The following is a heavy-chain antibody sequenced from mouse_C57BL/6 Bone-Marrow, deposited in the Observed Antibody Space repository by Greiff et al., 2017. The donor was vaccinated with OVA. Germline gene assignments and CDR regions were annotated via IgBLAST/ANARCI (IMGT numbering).Heavy chain of an antibody. CDR2: IDPSDSYT. CDR1: GYTFTSYW. V-gene: IGHV1-50*01. CDR3: ARSGLSIRPMDY. Sequence: VQLQQPGAELVKPGASVKLSCKASGYTFTSYWMQWVKQRPGQGLEWIGEIDPSDSYTNYNQKFKGKATLTVDTSTSTAYMQLSSLTSEDSAVYYCARSGLSIRPMDYWGQGTSVTVSS. D-gene: IGHD2-3*01. J-gene: IGHJ4*01.